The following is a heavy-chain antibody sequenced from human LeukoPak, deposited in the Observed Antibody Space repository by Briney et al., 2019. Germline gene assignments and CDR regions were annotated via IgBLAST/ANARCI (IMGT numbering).Heavy chain of an antibody. CDR2: ISGSGGST. D-gene: IGHD1-26*01. CDR1: GFTFSSYA. CDR3: AKDRGLPASNSWFDP. V-gene: IGHV3-23*01. J-gene: IGHJ5*02. Sequence: GGSLRLSCAASGFTFSSYAMSWVRQAPGKGLEWVSAISGSGGSTYYADSVRGRFTISRDNSKNTLYLQMNSLRAEDTAVYYCAKDRGLPASNSWFDPWGQGTLVTVSS.